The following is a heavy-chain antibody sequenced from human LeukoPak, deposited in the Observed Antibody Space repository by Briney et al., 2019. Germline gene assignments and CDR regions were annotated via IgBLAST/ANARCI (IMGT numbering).Heavy chain of an antibody. CDR1: NASISSNTYY. CDR2: INYRGST. V-gene: IGHV4-39*07. J-gene: IGHJ4*02. CDR3: ASCVDSSGCYFDY. Sequence: SETLSLTCTVSNASISSNTYYRAWIRQPPGKGLEYIGSINYRGSTYYNPSLKSRVTLSVDTSKNQFSLKLNSVTAADTAVYYCASCVDSSGCYFDYWGQGTLVTVSS. D-gene: IGHD3-22*01.